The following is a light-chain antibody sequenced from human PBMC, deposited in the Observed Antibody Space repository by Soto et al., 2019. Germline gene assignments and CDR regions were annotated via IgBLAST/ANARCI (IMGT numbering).Light chain of an antibody. J-gene: IGLJ3*02. V-gene: IGLV2-14*01. CDR3: SSHTTISTRV. CDR1: SSDVGGYNY. CDR2: EVS. Sequence: QSALTQPASVSGSPGQSITIYCTGTSSDVGGYNYVSWYQHHPGTAPKLIIYEVSNRPSGVSNRFSGSKSGNTASLTISGLQTEDEANYYCSSHTTISTRVFGGGTKLTVL.